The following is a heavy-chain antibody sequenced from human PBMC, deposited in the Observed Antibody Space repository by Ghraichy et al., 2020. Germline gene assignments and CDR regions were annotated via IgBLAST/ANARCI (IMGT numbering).Heavy chain of an antibody. J-gene: IGHJ4*02. V-gene: IGHV3-30*18. CDR2: ISYDGSNK. CDR3: AKGGSPSIVGATIADY. CDR1: GFTFSSYG. Sequence: GGSLRLSCAASGFTFSSYGMHWVRQAPGKGLEWVAVISYDGSNKYYADSVKGRFTISRDNSKNTLYLQMNSLRAEDTAVYYCAKGGSPSIVGATIADYWGQGTLVTVSS. D-gene: IGHD1-26*01.